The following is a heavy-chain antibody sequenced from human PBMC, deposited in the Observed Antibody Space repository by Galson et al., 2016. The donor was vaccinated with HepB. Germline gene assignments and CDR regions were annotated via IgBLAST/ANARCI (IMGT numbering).Heavy chain of an antibody. D-gene: IGHD6-19*01. J-gene: IGHJ4*02. V-gene: IGHV3-23*01. CDR2: INWEDDTT. CDR3: AKRAVASNLWYYFDN. CDR1: GFTFADYH. Sequence: SLRLSCAASGFTFADYHMDWVRQTPGKGLEWVAHINWEDDTTYYADSVKGRFTISRDNSKNTLYLQMNSLRAEDTAVYFCAKRAVASNLWYYFDNWGQGALVTVSS.